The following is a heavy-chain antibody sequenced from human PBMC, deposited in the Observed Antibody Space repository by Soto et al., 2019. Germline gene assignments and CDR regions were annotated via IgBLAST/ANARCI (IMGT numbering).Heavy chain of an antibody. V-gene: IGHV1-69*02. Sequence: ASVKVSCKASGRTLSSYTINWVRQAPGQGLEWMGRIIPILGIPNYAQKFQGRVTMTRDTSTSTVYMELSSLRSEDTAVYYCARTYGSGDYYFDYWGQGTLVTVSS. CDR2: IIPILGIP. J-gene: IGHJ4*02. CDR3: ARTYGSGDYYFDY. CDR1: GRTLSSYT. D-gene: IGHD3-10*01.